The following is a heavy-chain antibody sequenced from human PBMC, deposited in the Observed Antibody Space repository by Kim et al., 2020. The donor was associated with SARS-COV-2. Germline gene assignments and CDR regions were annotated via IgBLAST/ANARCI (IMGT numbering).Heavy chain of an antibody. J-gene: IGHJ6*02. D-gene: IGHD3-16*01. CDR2: NT. V-gene: IGHV1-3*01. CDR3: ARGGSRGMDV. Sequence: NTKNHPKFQGRVTITRDTSASTAYMELSSLRSEDTAVYYCARGGSRGMDVWGQGTTVTVSS.